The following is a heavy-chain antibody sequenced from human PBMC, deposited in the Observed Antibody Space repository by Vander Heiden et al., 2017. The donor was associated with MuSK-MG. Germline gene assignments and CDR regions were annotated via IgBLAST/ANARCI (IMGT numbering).Heavy chain of an antibody. D-gene: IGHD6-19*01. CDR1: GGSFSGYY. J-gene: IGHJ5*02. V-gene: IGHV4-34*01. CDR3: ARGRKWLVYNWFDP. Sequence: QVQLQQWGAGLLTPSDTLSPTCAVYGGSFSGYYWRWIRQPPGKGVEWIWESNHSGSTNYNPSLKSRVTISVDTSKNQFSLKLSSVTAADTAGYYCARGRKWLVYNWFDPWGQGTLVTVSS. CDR2: SNHSGST.